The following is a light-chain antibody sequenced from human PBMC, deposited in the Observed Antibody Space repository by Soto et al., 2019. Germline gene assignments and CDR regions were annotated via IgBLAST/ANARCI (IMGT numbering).Light chain of an antibody. V-gene: IGLV2-14*01. CDR2: EVS. CDR1: SSDVGGYNY. J-gene: IGLJ1*01. Sequence: QSALTQPASVSGSPGQSITISCTGTSSDVGGYNYVSWYQQHPGKAPKLMIYEVSNRHPGVSNRFSGSKSGNTASLTISGLQAEDEADYYCSSYTSSSTYVFGPGTKLTVL. CDR3: SSYTSSSTYV.